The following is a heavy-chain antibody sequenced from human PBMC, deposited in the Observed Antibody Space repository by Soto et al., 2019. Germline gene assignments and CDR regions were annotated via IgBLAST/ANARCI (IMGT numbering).Heavy chain of an antibody. CDR3: ASDAVWRRECSGLRCYFVNWSDP. D-gene: IGHD2-15*01. J-gene: IGHJ5*02. V-gene: IGHV1-2*02. CDR1: GYTFTNHF. CDR2: INPDSGGT. Sequence: ASVKVSCKASGYTFTNHFMHWVRQAPGQGPEWVGWINPDSGGTIYAQKFRGRVTLTRDTSINTAYMELSELRSDDTAVYYCASDAVWRRECSGLRCYFVNWSDPWGQGTLVTVSS.